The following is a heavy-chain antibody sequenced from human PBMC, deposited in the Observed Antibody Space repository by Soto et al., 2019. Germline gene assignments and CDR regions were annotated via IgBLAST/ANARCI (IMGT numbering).Heavy chain of an antibody. CDR2: ISSSGTTI. D-gene: IGHD2-2*01. J-gene: IGHJ4*02. CDR1: GFTFSDYY. V-gene: IGHV3-11*01. Sequence: GGSLRLSCAASGFTFSDYYMSWIRQAPGKGLEWVSYISSSGTTIYYADSVKGRFTISRDNAKNSLYLQMNSLRAEDTAVYYCAREYCSSTSCYGNIDYWGQGTLVTVSS. CDR3: AREYCSSTSCYGNIDY.